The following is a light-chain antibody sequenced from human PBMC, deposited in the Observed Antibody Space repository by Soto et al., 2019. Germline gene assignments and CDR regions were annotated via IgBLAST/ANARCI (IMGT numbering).Light chain of an antibody. V-gene: IGKV1-27*01. CDR1: QGIIDY. CDR3: QKYDTAPQT. Sequence: DVQMTQSPSSLSASVGDTVTITCRASQGIIDYVAWYQQRPGKAPKLLIYAASTLHTGVPSRFSGSGAGTDFPLTISSLQPEDVATYYCQKYDTAPQTFVQGTRVEI. CDR2: AAS. J-gene: IGKJ1*01.